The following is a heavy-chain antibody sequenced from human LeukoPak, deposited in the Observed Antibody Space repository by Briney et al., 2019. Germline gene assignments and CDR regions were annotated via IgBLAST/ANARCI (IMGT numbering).Heavy chain of an antibody. V-gene: IGHV1-69*13. D-gene: IGHD2-2*01. CDR3: ASSEYYCSSTSCYYYYGMDV. J-gene: IGHJ6*02. CDR2: IIPIFGTA. CDR1: GGTFSSYA. Sequence: SVKVSCKASGGTFSSYAISWVRQAPGQGLEWMGGIIPIFGTANYAQKFQGRVTVTADESTSTAYMELSSLRSEDTAVYYCASSEYYCSSTSCYYYYGMDVWGQGTTVTVSS.